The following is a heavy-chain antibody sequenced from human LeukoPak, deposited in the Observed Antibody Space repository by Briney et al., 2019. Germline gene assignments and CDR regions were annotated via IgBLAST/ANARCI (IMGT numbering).Heavy chain of an antibody. D-gene: IGHD6-13*01. Sequence: PSQTLSLTCTVSGGSISSGSYYWSWIRQPAGKGLEWIGRIYTSGSTNYNPSLKSRVTKSVDTSKNQFSLKLSSVTAADTAVYYCARGRGSSWYYFDYWGQGTLVTVSS. J-gene: IGHJ4*02. CDR1: GGSISSGSYY. CDR3: ARGRGSSWYYFDY. CDR2: IYTSGST. V-gene: IGHV4-61*02.